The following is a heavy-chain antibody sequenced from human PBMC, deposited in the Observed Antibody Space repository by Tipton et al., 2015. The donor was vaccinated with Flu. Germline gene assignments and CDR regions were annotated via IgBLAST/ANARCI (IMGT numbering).Heavy chain of an antibody. V-gene: IGHV4-59*07. J-gene: IGHJ5*01. CDR3: AKVKFGWVES. Sequence: TLSLTCSVSGGSISSYYWSWIRQSPGKGLEWIGYISYSGSTNYNPSLKSRVTISVDTSKNQFSLKLSSVTAADTAVYYCAKVKFGWVESWAQGSLLTVSS. CDR1: GGSISSYY. CDR2: ISYSGST. D-gene: IGHD3-16*01.